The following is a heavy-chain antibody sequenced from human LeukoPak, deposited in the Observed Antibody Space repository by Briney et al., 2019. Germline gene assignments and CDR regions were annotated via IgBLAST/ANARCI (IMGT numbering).Heavy chain of an antibody. Sequence: GVSLRLSCAASGFTVGAYAMAWVRQAPGKGLEWVGRIKNKADGGTTDYTVPVKGRFTISRDDAKNTLYLQMDSLISEDTAIYYCVWHYFDYWGQGALVTVSS. CDR3: VWHYFDY. V-gene: IGHV3-15*01. CDR2: IKNKADGGTT. D-gene: IGHD3-16*01. J-gene: IGHJ4*02. CDR1: GFTVGAYA.